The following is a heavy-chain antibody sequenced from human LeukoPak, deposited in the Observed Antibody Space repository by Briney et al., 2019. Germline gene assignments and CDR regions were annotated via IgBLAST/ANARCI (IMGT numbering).Heavy chain of an antibody. CDR1: GYSFTSYW. CDR2: IHPGNSET. J-gene: IGHJ4*02. V-gene: IGHV5-51*01. D-gene: IGHD2-15*01. Sequence: RLGESLKISCKGSGYSFTSYWIGWVRQMPGKGLEWMGIIHPGNSETTYNPSFRGHVTMSADKSVTTAYLQWSSLEASDTAMYYCARRLSSIATSAANDYWGQGTLVTVSS. CDR3: ARRLSSIATSAANDY.